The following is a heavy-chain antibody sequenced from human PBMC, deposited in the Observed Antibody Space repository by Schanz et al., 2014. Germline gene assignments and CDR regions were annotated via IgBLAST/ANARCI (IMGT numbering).Heavy chain of an antibody. CDR3: LAPDYGMDV. J-gene: IGHJ6*02. V-gene: IGHV3-23*04. CDR1: GFTFSSYA. CDR2: ISGSGGST. Sequence: EVQLVESGGGLVQPGGSLRLSCAASGFTFSSYAMSWVRQAPGKGLEWVSAISGSGGSTYYADSVKGRFTMSRDNAKNSLFLQMNSLRAEDTAVYYCLAPDYGMDVWGQGTTVTVSS.